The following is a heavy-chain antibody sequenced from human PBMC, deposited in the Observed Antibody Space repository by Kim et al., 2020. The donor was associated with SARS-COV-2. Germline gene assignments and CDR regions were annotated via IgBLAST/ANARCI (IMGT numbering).Heavy chain of an antibody. V-gene: IGHV1-3*01. D-gene: IGHD2-15*01. CDR3: ARVGGGNPTMDY. Sequence: KYSQKFQGRVTITRDTSASTAYMELSSLRSEDTAVYYCARVGGGNPTMDYWGQGTLVTVYS. J-gene: IGHJ4*02.